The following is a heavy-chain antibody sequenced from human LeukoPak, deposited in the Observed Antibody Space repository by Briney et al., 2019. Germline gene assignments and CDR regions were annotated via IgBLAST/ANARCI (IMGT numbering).Heavy chain of an antibody. J-gene: IGHJ4*02. CDR1: GFTFNDYA. CDR2: ISGDGGET. Sequence: SGGSLRLSCAASGFTFNDYAMHWVRQAPGKGLEWVSLISGDGGETYYADSVKGRFTISRDNNENSLYLQMNSLRTEDTALYYCAKARVGSKWDGLDYWGQGTLVTVSS. V-gene: IGHV3-43*02. CDR3: AKARVGSKWDGLDY. D-gene: IGHD1-26*01.